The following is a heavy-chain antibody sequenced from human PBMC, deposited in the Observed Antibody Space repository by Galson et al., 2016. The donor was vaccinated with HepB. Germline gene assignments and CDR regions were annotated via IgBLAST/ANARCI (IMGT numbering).Heavy chain of an antibody. Sequence: SLRLSCAASGFTFSIHDMHWVRPATGKGLEWVSAIETSGATYYPDSVKGRFTISRENGKNSLYLQMDSLRAGDTAVYYCTRGKSLWTMPWNYGLDVWGKGTTVTVSS. CDR2: IETSGAT. J-gene: IGHJ6*04. CDR1: GFTFSIHD. D-gene: IGHD2-2*01. V-gene: IGHV3-13*01. CDR3: TRGKSLWTMPWNYGLDV.